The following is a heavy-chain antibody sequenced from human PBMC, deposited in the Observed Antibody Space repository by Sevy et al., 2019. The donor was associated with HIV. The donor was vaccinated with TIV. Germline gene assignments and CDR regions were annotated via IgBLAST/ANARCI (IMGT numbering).Heavy chain of an antibody. CDR1: GYTFTGYY. CDR2: INPNSGGT. CDR3: ARDLEVTGTTRRGRYYYGMDV. J-gene: IGHJ6*02. V-gene: IGHV1-2*06. D-gene: IGHD1-20*01. Sequence: ASVKVSCKASGYTFTGYYMHWVRQAPGQGLEWMGRINPNSGGTNYAQKFQGRVTMTRDTSISTAYMELSRLRSDETAAYYCARDLEVTGTTRRGRYYYGMDVWGQGTTVTVSS.